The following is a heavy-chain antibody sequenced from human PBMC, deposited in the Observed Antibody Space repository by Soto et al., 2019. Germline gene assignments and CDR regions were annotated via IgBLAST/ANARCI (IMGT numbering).Heavy chain of an antibody. CDR1: GGSISSGNSY. D-gene: IGHD3-22*01. CDR3: ARGDISMIVVAGGYSFDN. CDR2: ISYSGYT. V-gene: IGHV4-31*03. J-gene: IGHJ4*02. Sequence: QVQLQESGPGLVKPSQTLSLTCTVSGGSISSGNSYWNWIRQHPGKGLEWIGYISYSGYTYYTPSLKRRVTISVDTCKNQSSLTLSSVTAADTAVYYSARGDISMIVVAGGYSFDNWGQGTLVTVSS.